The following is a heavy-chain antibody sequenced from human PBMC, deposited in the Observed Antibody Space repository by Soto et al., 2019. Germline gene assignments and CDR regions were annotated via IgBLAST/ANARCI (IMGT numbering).Heavy chain of an antibody. CDR1: WGSFICYY. CDR3: AQSGSGSFNWFDP. Sequence: SATLSLTRAFYWGSFICYYWIWIRQPPGKGLEWIGEINHSGSTNYNPSLKSRVTISVDTSKNQFSLKLSSVTAEDTAVYYCAQSGSGSFNWFDPWGQGTLVTVSS. V-gene: IGHV4-34*01. CDR2: INHSGST. D-gene: IGHD3-10*01. J-gene: IGHJ5*02.